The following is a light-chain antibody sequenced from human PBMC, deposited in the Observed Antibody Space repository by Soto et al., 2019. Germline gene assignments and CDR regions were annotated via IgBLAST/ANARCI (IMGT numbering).Light chain of an antibody. CDR2: DAS. Sequence: EFVITQSPAALSVSQGERATLSCRASQSVSSNLAWHQQKPGQAPRILMYDASTRATGISARFTGRGSGTDFTLTISSLEPEDFAVYYCQQRSKWRPFAQGTKVDIK. V-gene: IGKV3-11*01. J-gene: IGKJ1*01. CDR3: QQRSKWRP. CDR1: QSVSSN.